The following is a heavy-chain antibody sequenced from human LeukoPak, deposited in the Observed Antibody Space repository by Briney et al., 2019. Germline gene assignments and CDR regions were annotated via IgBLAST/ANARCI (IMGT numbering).Heavy chain of an antibody. CDR2: INPNSGGT. CDR1: GYTFTSYD. D-gene: IGHD5-24*01. V-gene: IGHV1-2*02. Sequence: ASVKVSCRASGYTFTSYDINWVRQAPGQGLEWMGWINPNSGGTNYAQKFQGRVTMTRDTSISTAYMELSRLRSDDTAVYYCARDLRATIAFGYYYYYYMDVWGKGTTVTVSS. CDR3: ARDLRATIAFGYYYYYYMDV. J-gene: IGHJ6*03.